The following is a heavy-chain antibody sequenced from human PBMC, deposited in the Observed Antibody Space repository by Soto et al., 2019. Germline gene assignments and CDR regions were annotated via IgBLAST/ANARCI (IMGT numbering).Heavy chain of an antibody. CDR1: GGSFSGYY. J-gene: IGHJ4*02. V-gene: IGHV4-34*01. Sequence: SETLSLTCAVYGGSFSGYYWSWIRQPPGKGLEWIGEINHSERPNYTPSLKSRVTIPVDPSKNQFSLKLSSVTAADTVVYYCARGRDTAIRFGYGYWGQGTLVTVSS. CDR3: ARGRDTAIRFGYGY. CDR2: INHSERP. D-gene: IGHD5-18*01.